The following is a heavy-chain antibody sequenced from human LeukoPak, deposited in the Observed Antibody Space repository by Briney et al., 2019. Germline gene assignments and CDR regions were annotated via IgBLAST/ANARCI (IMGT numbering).Heavy chain of an antibody. J-gene: IGHJ4*02. Sequence: SETLSLTCIVSGGSISSADYCWSWIRQRPGKGLEWIGYVYFSGSTYYNPSLMSRVTISLDTSENQFSLRLSSVTAADTAVYYCARSDSSYYYFDYWGPGTLVTVSS. V-gene: IGHV4-31*03. CDR2: VYFSGST. CDR3: ARSDSSYYYFDY. D-gene: IGHD3-22*01. CDR1: GGSISSADYC.